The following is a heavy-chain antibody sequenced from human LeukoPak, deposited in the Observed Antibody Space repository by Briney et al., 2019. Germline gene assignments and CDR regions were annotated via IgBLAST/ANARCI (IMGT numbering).Heavy chain of an antibody. J-gene: IGHJ3*02. CDR1: GFTFSGSA. CDR3: TSRSRGSYWGSGAFDI. CDR2: IRSKANSYAT. V-gene: IGHV3-73*01. D-gene: IGHD1-26*01. Sequence: GGSLRLSCAASGFTFSGSAMHWVRQASGKGLEWVGRIRSKANSYATAYAASVKGRFTISRDDSKNTAYLQMNSLKTEDTAVYYCTSRSRGSYWGSGAFDIWGQGTMVTVSS.